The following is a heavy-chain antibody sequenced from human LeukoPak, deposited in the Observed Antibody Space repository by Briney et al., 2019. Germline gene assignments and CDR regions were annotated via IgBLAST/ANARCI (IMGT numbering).Heavy chain of an antibody. CDR1: GGSISSYY. J-gene: IGHJ5*02. CDR3: ARGLDDGSGSSNWFDP. V-gene: IGHV4-59*01. D-gene: IGHD3-10*01. CDR2: IYYSGST. Sequence: PSETLSLTCTVSGGSISSYYWSWIRQPPGKGLEWIGYIYYSGSTNYNPSLKSRVTISVDTSKNQFSLKLSSVTAADTAVYYCARGLDDGSGSSNWFDPWGQGTLVTVSS.